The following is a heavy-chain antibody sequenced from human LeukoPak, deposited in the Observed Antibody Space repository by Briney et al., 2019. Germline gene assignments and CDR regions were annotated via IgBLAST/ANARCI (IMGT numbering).Heavy chain of an antibody. D-gene: IGHD2/OR15-2a*01. CDR1: GYTFTSYD. V-gene: IGHV1-8*01. Sequence: ASVKVSCKASGYTFTSYDIDWVRQATGQGLEWMGWMNPNSGNTGYAHKFQGRVTMTRNTSISTAYMELSSLRSEDTAVYYCAGGREPKNKYFQHWGQGTLVTVSS. J-gene: IGHJ1*01. CDR2: MNPNSGNT. CDR3: AGGREPKNKYFQH.